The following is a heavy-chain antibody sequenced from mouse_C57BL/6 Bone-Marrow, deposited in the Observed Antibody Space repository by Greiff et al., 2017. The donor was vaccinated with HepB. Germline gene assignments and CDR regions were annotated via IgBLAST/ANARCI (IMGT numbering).Heavy chain of an antibody. V-gene: IGHV5-9*01. CDR1: GFTFSSYT. CDR2: ISGGGGNT. Sequence: EVMLVESGGGLVKPGGSLKLSCAASGFTFSSYTMSWVRQTPEKRLEWVATISGGGGNTYYPDSVKGRFTISRDNAKNTLYLQMSSLRSEDTALYYCARITTVVATRYFDVWGTGTTVTVSS. CDR3: ARITTVVATRYFDV. J-gene: IGHJ1*03. D-gene: IGHD1-1*01.